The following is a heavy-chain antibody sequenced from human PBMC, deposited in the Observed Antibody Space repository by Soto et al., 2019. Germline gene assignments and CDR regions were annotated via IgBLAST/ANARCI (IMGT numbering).Heavy chain of an antibody. D-gene: IGHD3-3*01. V-gene: IGHV4-34*01. CDR2: INHSGST. CDR3: ARVTGRYDFWSGYPDY. CDR1: GGSFSGYY. Sequence: QVQLQQWGAGLLKPSETLSLTCAVYGGSFSGYYWSWIRQPPRKGLEWIGEINHSGSTNYNPSLKSRVTISVDTSKNQFSLKLSSVTAADTAVYYCARVTGRYDFWSGYPDYWGQGTLVTVSS. J-gene: IGHJ4*02.